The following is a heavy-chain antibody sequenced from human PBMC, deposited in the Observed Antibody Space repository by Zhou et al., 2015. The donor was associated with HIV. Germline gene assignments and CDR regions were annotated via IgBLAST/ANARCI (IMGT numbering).Heavy chain of an antibody. CDR3: ARDAAYYYDSSGYTLGYYYYGMDV. CDR1: GYTFTSYG. V-gene: IGHV1-18*01. D-gene: IGHD3-22*01. J-gene: IGHJ6*02. Sequence: QVQLVQSGAEVKKPGASVKVSCKASGYTFTSYGISWVRQAPGQGLEWMGWISAYNGNTNYAQKLQGRVTMTTDTSTSTAYMELRSLRSDDTAVYYCARDAAYYYDSSGYTLGYYYYGMDVWGQGTTVTVSS. CDR2: ISAYNGNT.